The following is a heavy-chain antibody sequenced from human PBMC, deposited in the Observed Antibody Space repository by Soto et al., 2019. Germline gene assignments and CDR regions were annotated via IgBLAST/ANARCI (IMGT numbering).Heavy chain of an antibody. Sequence: QVHLEESGPGLVRPSGTLSLTCNVSGVPISSYDWWTWVCQTPGKGMEWIGEIYHNGRTNYNPSLKSRVSLSVDKSKNQFSLNLQSLTAADTAVYYCARGTLIGSSTRNWFDPWGQGTQVTVSS. CDR1: GVPISSYDW. CDR3: ARGTLIGSSTRNWFDP. CDR2: IYHNGRT. J-gene: IGHJ5*02. V-gene: IGHV4-4*02. D-gene: IGHD3-10*01.